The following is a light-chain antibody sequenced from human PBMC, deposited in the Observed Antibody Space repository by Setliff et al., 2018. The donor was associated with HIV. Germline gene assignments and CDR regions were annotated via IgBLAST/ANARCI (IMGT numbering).Light chain of an antibody. CDR3: SSYTSSSTYV. CDR1: SSDVGGYNY. V-gene: IGLV2-14*01. Sequence: SALAQPASVSGSPGQSITISCTGTSSDVGGYNYVSWYQQHPGKAPKLMIYDVSKRPSGVSNRSSGSKSGNTASLTISGLQAEDEADYYCSSYTSSSTYVFGTGTKVTVL. J-gene: IGLJ1*01. CDR2: DVS.